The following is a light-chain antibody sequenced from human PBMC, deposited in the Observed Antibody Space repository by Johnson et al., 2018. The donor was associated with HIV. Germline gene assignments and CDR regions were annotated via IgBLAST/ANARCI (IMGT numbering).Light chain of an antibody. J-gene: IGLJ1*01. CDR2: ENN. Sequence: VLTQPPSVSAAPGQMVTISCSGSGSNIGSNYVSWYQQLPGTAPKLLIYENNKRPSGIPDRFSGSKSGTSATLGITGLQTGDEADYYCGTGDSSLSVYVFGTVTKVTVL. V-gene: IGLV1-51*02. CDR3: GTGDSSLSVYV. CDR1: GSNIGSNY.